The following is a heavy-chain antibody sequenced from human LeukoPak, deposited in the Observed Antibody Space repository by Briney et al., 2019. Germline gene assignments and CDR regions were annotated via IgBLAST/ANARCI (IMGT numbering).Heavy chain of an antibody. CDR3: ASRHSGSYFDY. V-gene: IGHV1-69*13. CDR1: GGTFSSYA. D-gene: IGHD1-26*01. J-gene: IGHJ4*02. CDR2: IIPIFGTA. Sequence: SVKVSCRASGGTFSSYAISWVRQAPGQGLEWMGGIIPIFGTANYAQKFQGRVTITADESTSTAYMELSSLRSEDTAVYFCASRHSGSYFDYWGQGTLVTVSS.